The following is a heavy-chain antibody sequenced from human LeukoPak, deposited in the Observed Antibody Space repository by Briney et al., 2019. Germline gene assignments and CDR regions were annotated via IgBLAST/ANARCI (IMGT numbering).Heavy chain of an antibody. V-gene: IGHV4-38-2*02. CDR3: ARQTGSGLFILP. D-gene: IGHD3/OR15-3a*01. Sequence: PSETLSLTCTVSGYSISSGYYWVWIRQPPGKGLEWIGSIYRSGSTNYNPSLKSRVTISVDTSKNQFSLKVSSVTAADTAVYYCARQTGSGLFILPGGQGTLVTVSS. J-gene: IGHJ4*02. CDR2: IYRSGST. CDR1: GYSISSGYY.